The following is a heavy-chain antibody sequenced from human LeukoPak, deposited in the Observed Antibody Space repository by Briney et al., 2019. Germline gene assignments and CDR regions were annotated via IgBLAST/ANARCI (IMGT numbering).Heavy chain of an antibody. J-gene: IGHJ6*03. CDR1: GFTFSSYA. CDR3: ARVSHDYGGNPLYYYMDV. CDR2: ITGSGGGI. V-gene: IGHV3-23*01. Sequence: GGSLRLSCAAAGFTFSSYATSWVRQAPGKGLEWVSCITGSGGGIYYADSVKGRFTISRDNSKNTLYLQMDSLRAEDTAVYYCARVSHDYGGNPLYYYMDVWGKGTTVTVSS. D-gene: IGHD4-23*01.